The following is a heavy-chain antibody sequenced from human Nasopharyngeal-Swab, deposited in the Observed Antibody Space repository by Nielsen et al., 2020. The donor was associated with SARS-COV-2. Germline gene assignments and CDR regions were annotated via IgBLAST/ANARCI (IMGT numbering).Heavy chain of an antibody. CDR3: AREFRRYSSSWPFDY. CDR2: IWYDGSNK. CDR1: GFTFSSYG. D-gene: IGHD6-13*01. J-gene: IGHJ4*02. Sequence: LKISCAASGFTFSSYGMHWVRQAPGKGLEWVAVIWYDGSNKYYADSVKGRFTISRDNSKNTLYLQMNSLRAEDTAVYYCAREFRRYSSSWPFDYWGQGTLVTVSS. V-gene: IGHV3-33*01.